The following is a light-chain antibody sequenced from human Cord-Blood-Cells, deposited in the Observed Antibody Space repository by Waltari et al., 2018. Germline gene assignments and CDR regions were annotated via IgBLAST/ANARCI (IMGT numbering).Light chain of an antibody. V-gene: IGLV1-40*01. J-gene: IGLJ1*01. CDR2: GNS. Sequence: QSVLTQPPSVSGAPGQRVTISCTGRSSNIGAGYDVHWYQQLPGTAPKLLIYGNSNRPSGVPYRFSGSKSGTSASLAITGLQAEDEADYYCQSYDSSLSGSYVFGTGTKVTVL. CDR1: SSNIGAGYD. CDR3: QSYDSSLSGSYV.